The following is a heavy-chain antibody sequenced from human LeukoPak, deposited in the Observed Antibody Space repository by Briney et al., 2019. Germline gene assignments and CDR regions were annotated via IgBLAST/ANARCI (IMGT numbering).Heavy chain of an antibody. V-gene: IGHV1-2*02. J-gene: IGHJ6*03. Sequence: EVSVNVSCKASGYTFTSYYMHWVRQAPAQGLEWMGWINHNSCDTHYAQTFQDRHTMTRDNSLSTAYLEANSLRSHDTGGYYCARGRRGYYSSTSCYRYYYYYMDVWGKGTTDTIS. CDR1: GYTFTSYY. CDR2: INHNSCDT. CDR3: ARGRRGYYSSTSCYRYYYYYMDV. D-gene: IGHD2-2*01.